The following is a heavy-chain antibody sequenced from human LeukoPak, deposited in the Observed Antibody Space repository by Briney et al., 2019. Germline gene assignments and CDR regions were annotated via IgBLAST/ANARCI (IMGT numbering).Heavy chain of an antibody. J-gene: IGHJ1*01. V-gene: IGHV1-69*01. D-gene: IGHD2-2*01. Sequence: SVKVSCKASGGTFSSYTINWVRQAPGQGFEWMGGIIPIFGTPKYAQKFQGRVTITADESTSTAYMELSSLRSEDTAVYYCASAAIDREYFQHWGQGTLVTVSS. CDR1: GGTFSSYT. CDR2: IIPIFGTP. CDR3: ASAAIDREYFQH.